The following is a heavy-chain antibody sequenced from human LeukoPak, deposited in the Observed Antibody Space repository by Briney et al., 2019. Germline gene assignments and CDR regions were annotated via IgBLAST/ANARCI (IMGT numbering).Heavy chain of an antibody. CDR2: IRQDESER. Sequence: GGSLRLSCEGSGFSFSSYWMTWVRQSPGKGPEWVANIRQDESERYTVDSVKGRFTISRDNAKNSVYLHMNSLRAEDTALYYCARLSAYYYGSFFYYYMDVWGKGTTVTVSS. D-gene: IGHD3-10*01. J-gene: IGHJ6*03. CDR1: GFSFSSYW. CDR3: ARLSAYYYGSFFYYYMDV. V-gene: IGHV3-7*01.